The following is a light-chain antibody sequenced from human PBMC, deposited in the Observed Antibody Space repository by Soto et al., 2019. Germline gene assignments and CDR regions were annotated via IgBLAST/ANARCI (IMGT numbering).Light chain of an antibody. CDR1: QSVSSY. CDR2: DAS. Sequence: ILLTQSPATLSLSPGERATLSCRASQSVSSYLAWYQQKPGQAPRLLIYDASNRATGIPARFSGSGSGTDFTLTISSLEPEDFAVYYCQQRSNWPRTFGPGTKVDIK. V-gene: IGKV3-11*01. J-gene: IGKJ3*01. CDR3: QQRSNWPRT.